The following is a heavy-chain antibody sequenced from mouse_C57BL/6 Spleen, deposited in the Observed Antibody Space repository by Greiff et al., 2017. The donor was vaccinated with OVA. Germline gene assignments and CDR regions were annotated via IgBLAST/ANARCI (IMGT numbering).Heavy chain of an antibody. CDR1: GFTFSDYY. CDR3: ARGDGSSLYYYAMDY. V-gene: IGHV5-12*01. J-gene: IGHJ4*01. CDR2: ISNGGGST. Sequence: EVKVVESGGGLVQPGGSLKLSCAASGFTFSDYYMYWVRQTPEKRLEWVAYISNGGGSTYYPDTVKGRFTISRDNAKNTLYLQMSRLKSEDTAMYYCARGDGSSLYYYAMDYWGQGTSVTVSS. D-gene: IGHD1-1*01.